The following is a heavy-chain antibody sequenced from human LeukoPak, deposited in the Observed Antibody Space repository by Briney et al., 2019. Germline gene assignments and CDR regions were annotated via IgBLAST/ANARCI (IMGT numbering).Heavy chain of an antibody. D-gene: IGHD3-10*01. CDR2: TSHDGSNK. CDR3: ARGLGMVWGVIFDC. V-gene: IGHV3-30-3*01. Sequence: PGGSLRLSCAASGFTFSSYAMHWVRQAPGKGLEWVAVTSHDGSNKYYADSVRGRFTISRDNSKNTLYLQMNSLRAEDMAVYFCARGLGMVWGVIFDCWGQGTLVTVSS. CDR1: GFTFSSYA. J-gene: IGHJ4*02.